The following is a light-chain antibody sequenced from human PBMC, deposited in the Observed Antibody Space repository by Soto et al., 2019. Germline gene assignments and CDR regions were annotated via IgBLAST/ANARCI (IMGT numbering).Light chain of an antibody. CDR3: AAWDDSLSAGL. CDR1: STNIGSNY. CDR2: RNN. Sequence: QYVLTQPPSASGTPGQRVTISCSGSSTNIGSNYVYWYQQLPGTAPKLLIYRNNQRPSGVPDRFSGSKSGTSASLAISGLRSEDEADYYCAAWDDSLSAGLCGTVTKVTVL. V-gene: IGLV1-47*01. J-gene: IGLJ1*01.